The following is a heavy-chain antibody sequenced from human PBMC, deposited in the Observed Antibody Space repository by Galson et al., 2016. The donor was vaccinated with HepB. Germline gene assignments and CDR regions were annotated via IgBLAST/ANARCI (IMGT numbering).Heavy chain of an antibody. Sequence: SLRLSCAASGFTFSSYGMHWVRQAPGKGLEWVALIRNDGSNTYHSESVRGRFSISRDNSKKMVFLQMNSLRAEDTAVYHCARAERISTNWYADFWGPGTRVTVSS. V-gene: IGHV3-33*01. CDR3: ARAERISTNWYADF. J-gene: IGHJ4*02. D-gene: IGHD6-13*01. CDR1: GFTFSSYG. CDR2: IRNDGSNT.